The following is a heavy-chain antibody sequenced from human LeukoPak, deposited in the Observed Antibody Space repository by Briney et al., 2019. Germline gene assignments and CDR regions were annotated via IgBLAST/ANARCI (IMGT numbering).Heavy chain of an antibody. CDR1: GYTFTGYY. D-gene: IGHD3-16*01. Sequence: GASVKVSCKASGYTFTGYYMHWVRQAPGQGLEWMGWINPSSGGTNYAQKFQGRVTMTRDTSISTAYMELSRLRSDDTAVYYCARGRGGYYFDYWGQGTLVTVSS. J-gene: IGHJ4*02. V-gene: IGHV1-2*02. CDR2: INPSSGGT. CDR3: ARGRGGYYFDY.